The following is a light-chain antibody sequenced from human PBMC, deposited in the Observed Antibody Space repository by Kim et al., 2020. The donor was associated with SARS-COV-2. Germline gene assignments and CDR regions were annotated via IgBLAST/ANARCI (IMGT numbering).Light chain of an antibody. CDR3: SSYTGSNTLL. V-gene: IGLV2-14*03. CDR2: SVS. CDR1: SSDIGDYNY. Sequence: GQSITISCTGTSSDIGDYNYVSWYQQHPGKAPKLLIYSVSNRPSGVSNRFSGSKSGNTASLTISGLQAEDEADYYCSSYTGSNTLLFGGGTKVTVL. J-gene: IGLJ2*01.